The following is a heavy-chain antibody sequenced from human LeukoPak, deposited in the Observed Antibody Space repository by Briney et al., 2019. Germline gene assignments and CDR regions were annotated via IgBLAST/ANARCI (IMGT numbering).Heavy chain of an antibody. V-gene: IGHV3-48*03. D-gene: IGHD6-6*01. CDR2: ISSSGNPI. CDR1: GFTFSSYE. CDR3: AKHSRSSIDAFDI. Sequence: GGSLRLSCAASGFTFSSYEMHWVRQAPRKGLEWLSYISSSGNPIKYADSVKGRFTISRDNARNSLYLQMNSLRAEDTAVYYCAKHSRSSIDAFDIWGQGTMVTVSS. J-gene: IGHJ3*02.